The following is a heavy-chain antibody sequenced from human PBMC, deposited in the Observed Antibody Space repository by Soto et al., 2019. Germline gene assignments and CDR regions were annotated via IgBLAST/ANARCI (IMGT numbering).Heavy chain of an antibody. CDR2: INSDGSST. CDR1: GFTFSSYW. Sequence: GGSLRLSCAASGFTFSSYWMHWVRQAPGKGLVWVSRINSDGSSTSYADSVKGRFTISRDNAKNTLYLKMNSLRAEDTAVYYCARDEHYYYYYGMDVWGQGTTVTVSS. V-gene: IGHV3-74*01. CDR3: ARDEHYYYYYGMDV. J-gene: IGHJ6*02.